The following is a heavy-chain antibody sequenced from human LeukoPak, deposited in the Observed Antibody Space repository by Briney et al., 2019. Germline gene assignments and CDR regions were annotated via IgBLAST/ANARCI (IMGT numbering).Heavy chain of an antibody. J-gene: IGHJ5*02. V-gene: IGHV1-8*01. CDR1: GYTFTSYD. Sequence: SVNLTCTTSGYTFTSYDINWMRQPTGQGLEWMGWMNPNSGNTGYTQKFQGRVTKTRNTSISTAYMEPSSLRSDDTAGYYCARADWFDPWGQGTLVTVSS. CDR3: ARADWFDP. CDR2: MNPNSGNT.